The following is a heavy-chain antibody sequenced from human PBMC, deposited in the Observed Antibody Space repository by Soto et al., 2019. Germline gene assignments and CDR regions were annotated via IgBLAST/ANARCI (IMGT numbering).Heavy chain of an antibody. CDR2: ISTSGSTV. J-gene: IGHJ4*02. CDR3: AREMATTQGFDY. Sequence: ESGGGLVQPGGSLRLSCAASGFSFSTFEMDWVRQPPGRGLEWVSYISTSGSTVKYADSVRGRFTISRDNANNALYLQVSSLRAEDTAVYYCAREMATTQGFDYWGRGALVTVSS. D-gene: IGHD5-12*01. CDR1: GFSFSTFE. V-gene: IGHV3-48*03.